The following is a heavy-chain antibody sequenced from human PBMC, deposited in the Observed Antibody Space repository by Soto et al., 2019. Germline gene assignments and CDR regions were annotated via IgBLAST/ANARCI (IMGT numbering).Heavy chain of an antibody. Sequence: EVQLVESGGGLVKPGGSLRLSCAASGFTFSSYSMNWVRQAPGKGLEWVSSISSSSSYIYYVDSVKGRFTISRDNAKNALYLQMSSLRDEDTAVYYCARVRAGWEEYYNYGMDVWGQGTTVTVSS. D-gene: IGHD6-19*01. CDR3: ARVRAGWEEYYNYGMDV. J-gene: IGHJ6*02. V-gene: IGHV3-21*06. CDR1: GFTFSSYS. CDR2: ISSSSSYI.